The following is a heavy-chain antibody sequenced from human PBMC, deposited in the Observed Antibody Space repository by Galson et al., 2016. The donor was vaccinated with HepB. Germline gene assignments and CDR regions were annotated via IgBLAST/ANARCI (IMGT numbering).Heavy chain of an antibody. CDR2: INPGNGNA. Sequence: SVKVSCKASGYTFSRYPMHWVRQAPGQSLEWMGWINPGNGNAKYSQKFQGRVTITRDTTASTAYMEFSSQRSEDTAVYYCARNPDSHYYYYYYGLDVWGQGTTVTVSS. J-gene: IGHJ6*02. CDR1: GYTFSRYP. D-gene: IGHD2-15*01. CDR3: ARNPDSHYYYYYYGLDV. V-gene: IGHV1-3*01.